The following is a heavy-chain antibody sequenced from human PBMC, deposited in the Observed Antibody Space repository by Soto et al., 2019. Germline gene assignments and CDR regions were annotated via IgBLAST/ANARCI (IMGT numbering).Heavy chain of an antibody. J-gene: IGHJ4*02. Sequence: HPGGSLRLSCAASGFTFDDYAMHWVRQAPGKGLEWVSGISWNSGSIGYADSVKGRFTISRDNAKNSLYLQMNSLRAEDTALYYCAKGTYSSGWNIFDYWGQGTLVTVSS. CDR1: GFTFDDYA. V-gene: IGHV3-9*01. CDR2: ISWNSGSI. CDR3: AKGTYSSGWNIFDY. D-gene: IGHD6-19*01.